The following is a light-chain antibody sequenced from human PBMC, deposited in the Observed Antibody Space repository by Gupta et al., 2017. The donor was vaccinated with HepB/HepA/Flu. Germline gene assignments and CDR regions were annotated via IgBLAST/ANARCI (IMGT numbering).Light chain of an antibody. J-gene: IGLJ3*02. CDR1: SSDVGSYNL. CDR3: CSYAGSSTWV. Sequence: HSALTQPASVSRSLGQWITISCTGTSSDVGSYNLVSWYQQHPGKAPKLMIYEVSKRPSGVSNRFSGSKSGNTASLTISGLQAEDEADYYCCSYAGSSTWVFGGGTKLTVL. CDR2: EVS. V-gene: IGLV2-23*02.